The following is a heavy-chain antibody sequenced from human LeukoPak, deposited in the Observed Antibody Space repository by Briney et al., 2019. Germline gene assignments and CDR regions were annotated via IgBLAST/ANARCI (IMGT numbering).Heavy chain of an antibody. D-gene: IGHD3-22*01. V-gene: IGHV4-59*01. CDR3: ARGYYDSSGYSNPFDP. CDR2: IHSSGNT. CDR1: GGSISNYY. J-gene: IGHJ5*02. Sequence: SETLSLTCTVSGGSISNYYWSWIRQPPRKGLEWIGYIHSSGNTNYKPSLKSRVTMSVDTSKNQFSLKLTSVTGADTALYYCARGYYDSSGYSNPFDPWGQGTLVTVSS.